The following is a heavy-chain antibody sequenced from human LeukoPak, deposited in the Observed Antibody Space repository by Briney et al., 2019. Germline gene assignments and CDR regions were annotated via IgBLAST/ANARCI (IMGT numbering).Heavy chain of an antibody. D-gene: IGHD3-10*01. V-gene: IGHV3-23*01. CDR2: ISGSGGTT. Sequence: PGGSLRLSCAASGFTFSSYSMNWVRQAPGKGLEWVSSISGSGGTTYYADSVKGRFSISRDDSKNTLYLQMNSLGAEDTAVYYCAKRLGDYWGQGTLVTVSS. J-gene: IGHJ4*02. CDR3: AKRLGDY. CDR1: GFTFSSYS.